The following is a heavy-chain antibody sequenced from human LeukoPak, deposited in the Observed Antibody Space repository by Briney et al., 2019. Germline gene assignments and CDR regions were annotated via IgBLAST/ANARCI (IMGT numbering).Heavy chain of an antibody. V-gene: IGHV4-34*01. CDR3: ARVLRRIAAAGTRFDY. Sequence: SETLSLTCAAYGETLSGYYWSWIRQLPAKGLEGVGEINHSGSTNYNPSLKSRVTISVDTSKDQFSLKLSSVTAADTAVYYCARVLRRIAAAGTRFDYWGQGTLVTVSS. CDR2: INHSGST. D-gene: IGHD6-13*01. CDR1: GETLSGYY. J-gene: IGHJ4*02.